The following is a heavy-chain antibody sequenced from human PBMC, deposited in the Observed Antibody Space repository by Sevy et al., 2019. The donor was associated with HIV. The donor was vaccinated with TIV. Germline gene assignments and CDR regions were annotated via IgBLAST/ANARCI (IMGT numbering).Heavy chain of an antibody. V-gene: IGHV3-33*01. CDR2: IWNDRTNK. J-gene: IGHJ3*02. Sequence: GGSLRLSCVASGFTFSSYGMHWVRQAPGKGLEWVAVIWNDRTNKNYADSVKGRFTISRANSKNTLYLQMNSLRAEDTAVYYCASLPNNYYDISGYSGDDAFDIWGQGTMVTVSS. CDR3: ASLPNNYYDISGYSGDDAFDI. D-gene: IGHD3-22*01. CDR1: GFTFSSYG.